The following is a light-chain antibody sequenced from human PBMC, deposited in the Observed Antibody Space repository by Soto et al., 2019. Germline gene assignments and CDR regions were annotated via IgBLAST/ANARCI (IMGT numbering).Light chain of an antibody. CDR2: EVS. J-gene: IGLJ3*02. CDR3: KSRTTRNTLV. V-gene: IGLV2-14*01. Sequence: QSALTQPASVSGSPGQSITISCSGTSSDIGTYDYVSWYQQHPGKVPKLMIYEVSNRPSGVSNRFSGSKSGSTASLTISGLQSEDEADYYCKSRTTRNTLVFGGGTKVTVL. CDR1: SSDIGTYDY.